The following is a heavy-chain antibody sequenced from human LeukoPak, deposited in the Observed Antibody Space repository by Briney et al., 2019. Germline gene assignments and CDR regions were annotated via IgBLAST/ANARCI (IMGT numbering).Heavy chain of an antibody. CDR2: ISSRGGTT. Sequence: PGGSLRLSCAASGFTFSSYSMHWVRQAPGKGLEYVAAISSRGGTTHYADSVQGRFIISRDNSNYTLYLQMGSLRPDDMGVYFCARKGSSGWDDYWGQGTLVTVSS. V-gene: IGHV3-64*02. D-gene: IGHD6-19*01. CDR3: ARKGSSGWDDY. CDR1: GFTFSSYS. J-gene: IGHJ4*02.